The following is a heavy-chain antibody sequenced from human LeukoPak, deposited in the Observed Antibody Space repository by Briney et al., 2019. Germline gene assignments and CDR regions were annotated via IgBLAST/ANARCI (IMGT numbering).Heavy chain of an antibody. Sequence: SETLSLTCAVYGGSYSGYYWSLIRQPPGKGLEWIGEINHSGSTNYNPSLKSRVTISVDTSKNQFSLKLSSVTAADTAVYYCARGVYHDSSGYYETPFDYWGQGTLVTVSS. CDR3: ARGVYHDSSGYYETPFDY. CDR2: INHSGST. V-gene: IGHV4-34*01. D-gene: IGHD3-22*01. CDR1: GGSYSGYY. J-gene: IGHJ4*02.